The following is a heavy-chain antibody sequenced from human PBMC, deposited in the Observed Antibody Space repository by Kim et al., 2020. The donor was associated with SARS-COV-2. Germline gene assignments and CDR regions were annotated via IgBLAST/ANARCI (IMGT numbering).Heavy chain of an antibody. CDR1: GGSFSGYY. CDR3: ARGGYSSSWYGERNWFDP. V-gene: IGHV4-34*01. J-gene: IGHJ5*02. Sequence: SETLSLTCAVYGGSFSGYYWSWIRQPPGKGLGWIGEINHSGSTNYNPSLRSRVTISVDTSKNQFSLKLSSVTAADTAVCYCARGGYSSSWYGERNWFDPWGQGTLVTVSS. CDR2: INHSGST. D-gene: IGHD6-13*01.